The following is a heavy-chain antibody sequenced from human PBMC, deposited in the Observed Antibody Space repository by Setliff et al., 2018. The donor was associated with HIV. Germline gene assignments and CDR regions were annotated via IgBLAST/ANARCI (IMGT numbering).Heavy chain of an antibody. D-gene: IGHD3-22*01. V-gene: IGHV1-69*13. CDR1: GGPFSGNA. Sequence: ASVKVSCKISGGPFSGNAISWVRQAPGQGLEWMGGIIPMFGRVDYAQKFQDRVAIIAEDSTSTVYLELRSLRFDDTAVYYCSRDLAYDSSLWNVGWIYFESWGQGTLVTV. J-gene: IGHJ4*02. CDR3: SRDLAYDSSLWNVGWIYFES. CDR2: IIPMFGRV.